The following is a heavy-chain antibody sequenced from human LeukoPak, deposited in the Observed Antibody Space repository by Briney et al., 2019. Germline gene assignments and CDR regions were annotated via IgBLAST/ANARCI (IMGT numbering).Heavy chain of an antibody. V-gene: IGHV5-51*01. CDR1: GYRFTNYW. Sequence: GESLKISCKASGYRFTNYWIGWVRPMPGKGLEWLGMIYPGDSDVRYNPSFQGQVTISADKSISTAYLQWSSLKASDTAMYYCARPGTTYFDYWGLGTLVTVSS. CDR3: ARPGTTYFDY. J-gene: IGHJ4*02. D-gene: IGHD1/OR15-1a*01. CDR2: IYPGDSDV.